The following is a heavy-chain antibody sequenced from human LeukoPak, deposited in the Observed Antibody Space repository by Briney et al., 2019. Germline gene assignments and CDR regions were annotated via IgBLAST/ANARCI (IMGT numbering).Heavy chain of an antibody. CDR3: ARTTYRGYYFDY. Sequence: SETLSLTCTVSGGSISSYYWSWIRQPPGKGLEWVGYMYYSGSTKYNPSLKSRVTISVDTSKNQFSLQLSSVTAADTAVYYCARTTYRGYYFDYWGQGTLVTVSS. CDR2: MYYSGST. J-gene: IGHJ4*02. V-gene: IGHV4-59*01. CDR1: GGSISSYY. D-gene: IGHD1-1*01.